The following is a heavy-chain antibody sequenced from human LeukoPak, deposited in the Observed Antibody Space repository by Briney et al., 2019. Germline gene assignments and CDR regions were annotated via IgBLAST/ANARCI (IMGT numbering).Heavy chain of an antibody. CDR3: ARVNRYYDFDY. CDR1: GYTFTGYY. D-gene: IGHD3-22*01. Sequence: VTSVKVSCKASGYTFTGYYMHWVRQAPGQGLEWMGWINAGNGNTKYSQEFQGRVTITRDTSASTAYMELSSLRSEDTAVYYCARVNRYYDFDYWGQGTLVTVSS. J-gene: IGHJ4*02. CDR2: INAGNGNT. V-gene: IGHV1-3*03.